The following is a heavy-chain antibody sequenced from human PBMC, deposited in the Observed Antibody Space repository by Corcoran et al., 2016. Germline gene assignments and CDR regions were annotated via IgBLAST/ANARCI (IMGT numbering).Heavy chain of an antibody. D-gene: IGHD3-10*01. CDR3: AGGRMWYDGSGRRAVDI. V-gene: IGHV4-59*01. Sequence: QVQLQESGPGLVKPSETLSLTCTVSGGSISSYYWSWIRQPPGKGLEWFGYIYYSGSTNYNPSRKSRVTISVDTSKNQFSLKLSYVNAADTAVYYCAGGRMWYDGSGRRAVDIWGQGTMVTVSS. J-gene: IGHJ3*02. CDR1: GGSISSYY. CDR2: IYYSGST.